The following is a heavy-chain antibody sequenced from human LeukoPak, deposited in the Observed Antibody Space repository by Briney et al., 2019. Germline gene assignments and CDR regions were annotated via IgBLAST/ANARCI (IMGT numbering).Heavy chain of an antibody. CDR2: IGSDGSST. V-gene: IGHV3-74*01. Sequence: GGSLRPSCAASGFAFNTYYMHWVRQAPGKGLVWVSRIGSDGSSTRYADSVKGRFTISRDSAKNTLYLQMNSLSADDTAVYYCARAIGSGMGSYWFDPWGRGTLVTVSS. CDR3: ARAIGSGMGSYWFDP. J-gene: IGHJ5*02. D-gene: IGHD1-1*01. CDR1: GFAFNTYY.